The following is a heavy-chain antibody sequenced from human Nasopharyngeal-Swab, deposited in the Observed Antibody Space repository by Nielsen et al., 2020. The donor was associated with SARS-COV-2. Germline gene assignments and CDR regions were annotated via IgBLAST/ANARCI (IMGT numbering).Heavy chain of an antibody. D-gene: IGHD6-13*01. CDR3: ARGRYSSSWYGLIWYFDL. V-gene: IGHV4-61*02. CDR1: GGSFSTGSYY. Sequence: SETLSLTCTVSGGSFSTGSYYWNWIQQPAGKGLEWIGRIFTSGSTDYNPSLKSRVTMSIDTSKNQFSLNLTSVTAADTAVYYCARGRYSSSWYGLIWYFDLWGRGTLVTVSS. J-gene: IGHJ2*01. CDR2: IFTSGST.